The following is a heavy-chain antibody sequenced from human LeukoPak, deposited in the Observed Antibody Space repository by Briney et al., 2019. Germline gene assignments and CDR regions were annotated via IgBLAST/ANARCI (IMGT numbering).Heavy chain of an antibody. J-gene: IGHJ4*02. CDR3: ARERVCGGSCQYFDY. D-gene: IGHD2-15*01. Sequence: GGSLRLSCAASGFTFSRFDMTWVRRAPGRGLEWGSNISSSDTTIHYADSVKGRFTISRDNARNSLNLQMNSLRAEATAVYYCARERVCGGSCQYFDYWGQGTLVTVSS. CDR1: GFTFSRFD. CDR2: ISSSDTTI. V-gene: IGHV3-48*03.